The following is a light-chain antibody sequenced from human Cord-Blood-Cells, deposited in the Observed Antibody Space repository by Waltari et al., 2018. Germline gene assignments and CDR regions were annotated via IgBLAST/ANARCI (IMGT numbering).Light chain of an antibody. CDR3: QQYYSTPIT. CDR1: QSVLYSSNNKNY. J-gene: IGKJ5*01. Sequence: DIVMTQSPDSLAVSLGERATINCKSSQSVLYSSNNKNYLAWYQQKPGQPPKLLIYWASTRESRVPDRFRGSGSGTDFTLTISSLQAEDVAVYYCQQYYSTPITFGQGTRLEIK. V-gene: IGKV4-1*01. CDR2: WAS.